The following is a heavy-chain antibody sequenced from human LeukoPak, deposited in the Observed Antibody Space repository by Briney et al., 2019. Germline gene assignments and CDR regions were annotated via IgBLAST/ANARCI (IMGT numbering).Heavy chain of an antibody. V-gene: IGHV3-23*01. CDR3: AIDTSDDYADY. J-gene: IGHJ4*02. CDR1: RFTFSSYA. CDR2: ISGSGGST. Sequence: GGSLRLSCAASRFTFSSYAMSWVRQAPGKGLEWVSGISGSGGSTYYADSVKGRFTISRDNSKNTLYLQMSSLRAEDTAVYYCAIDTSDDYADYWGQGTLVTVSS.